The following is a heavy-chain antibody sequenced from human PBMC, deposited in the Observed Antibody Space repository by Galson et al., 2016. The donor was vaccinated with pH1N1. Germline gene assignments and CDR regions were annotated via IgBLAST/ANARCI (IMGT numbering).Heavy chain of an antibody. CDR1: GFTFSNHA. CDR2: IWYDGSNQ. CDR3: VRESWRFGGDFDY. J-gene: IGHJ4*02. Sequence: SLRLSCAASGFTFSNHAMHWVRHVPGKGLGWVALIWYDGSNQYYTDSVKGRFTISRDNSNNTLYLQMKSLRVEDTAVYYCVRESWRFGGDFDYWGQGTLVAVSS. D-gene: IGHD2-15*01. V-gene: IGHV3-33*01.